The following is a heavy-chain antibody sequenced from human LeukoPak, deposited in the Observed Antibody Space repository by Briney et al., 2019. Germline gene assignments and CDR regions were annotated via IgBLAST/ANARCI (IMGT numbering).Heavy chain of an antibody. V-gene: IGHV1-69*13. CDR2: IIPIFGTA. J-gene: IGHJ5*02. CDR1: GGTFSSYA. D-gene: IGHD1-1*01. Sequence: ASVKVSCKASGGTFSSYAISWVRQAPGQGLEWMGGIIPIFGTANYAQKFQGRVTITADESTSTAYMELSSLRSEDTAVYYCARDERGTSDWFDPWGQGTLVTVSS. CDR3: ARDERGTSDWFDP.